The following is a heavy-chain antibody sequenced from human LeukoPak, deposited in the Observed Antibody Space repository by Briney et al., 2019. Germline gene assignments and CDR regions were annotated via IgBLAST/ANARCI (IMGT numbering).Heavy chain of an antibody. D-gene: IGHD5-18*01. J-gene: IGHJ4*02. V-gene: IGHV3-23*01. CDR3: ARAQIQLWTTPQYYFDY. Sequence: GGSLRLSCAASGFTFSSCAMSWVHQAPGKGLEWVSAISGSGGSTYYADSVKGRFTISRDNSKNTLYLQMNSLRAEDTAVYYCARAQIQLWTTPQYYFDYWGQGTLVTVSS. CDR2: ISGSGGST. CDR1: GFTFSSCA.